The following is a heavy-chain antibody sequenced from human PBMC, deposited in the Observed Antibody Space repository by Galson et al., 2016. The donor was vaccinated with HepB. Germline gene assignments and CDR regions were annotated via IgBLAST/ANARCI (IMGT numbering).Heavy chain of an antibody. V-gene: IGHV3-7*01. CDR1: RFSFNTHW. CDR3: VSQDYGDFGT. Sequence: SLILSCAASRFSFNTHWMSWVRQTPGKGLEWMANIKQDGSEKYYVDSTRGRFTISRDNAKNSLYLQMNSLRAEGTAFYYGVSQDYGDFGTWGQGTLVTVSS. D-gene: IGHD4/OR15-4a*01. J-gene: IGHJ5*02. CDR2: IKQDGSEK.